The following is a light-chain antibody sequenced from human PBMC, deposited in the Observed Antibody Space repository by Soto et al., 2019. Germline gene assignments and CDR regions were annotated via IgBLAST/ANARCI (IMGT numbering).Light chain of an antibody. J-gene: IGLJ1*01. Sequence: QSVLTQPAYVSGSPGQSITISCTASSSHIGSSNLVSWYQHHSGKAPKLIIYEGNKRPSGVSNRFSGSKSGKTASLTISGLQAEDEGTYYCCSYAGSSPLYVFGTGTKVTV. CDR2: EGN. CDR1: SSHIGSSNL. CDR3: CSYAGSSPLYV. V-gene: IGLV2-23*01.